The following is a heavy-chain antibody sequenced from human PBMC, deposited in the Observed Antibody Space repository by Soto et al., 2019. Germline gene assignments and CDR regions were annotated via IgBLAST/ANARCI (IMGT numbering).Heavy chain of an antibody. V-gene: IGHV2-5*02. CDR2: IYWDDEK. CDR3: ALDSLTRRGGGIAVDY. J-gene: IGHJ4*02. D-gene: IGHD6-13*01. CDR1: GFSLSTSGVG. Sequence: QITLKESGPTLVKPTQTLTLTCTFSGFSLSTSGVGVGWIRQPPGKALEWLALIYWDDEKRYSPSLKNRLTITKDTSKNQVVLTMTNMDPVDTATYYCALDSLTRRGGGIAVDYWGQGTLVTVSS.